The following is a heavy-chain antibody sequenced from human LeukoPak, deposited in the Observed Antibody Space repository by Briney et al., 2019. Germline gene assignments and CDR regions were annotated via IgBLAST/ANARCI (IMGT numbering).Heavy chain of an antibody. D-gene: IGHD2-15*01. CDR1: GGSISSGDYY. V-gene: IGHV4-30-4*01. Sequence: PSQTLSLTCTVSGGSISSGDYYWSWIRQPPGKGLEWIGYIYYSGSTYYNPSLKSRVTISVDTSKNQFSLKLSSVTAADTAVYYCARRFGYCSGGSCYFDYWGQGTLVTVSS. CDR2: IYYSGST. J-gene: IGHJ4*02. CDR3: ARRFGYCSGGSCYFDY.